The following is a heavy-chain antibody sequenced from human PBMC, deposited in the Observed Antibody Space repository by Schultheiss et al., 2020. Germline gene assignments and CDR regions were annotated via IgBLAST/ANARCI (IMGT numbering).Heavy chain of an antibody. D-gene: IGHD2-15*01. CDR1: GFDFGDYA. CDR2: ISRNSANI. J-gene: IGHJ1*01. CDR3: AKGDCSGGICYALNY. V-gene: IGHV3-9*01. Sequence: GGSLRLSCAASGFDFGDYAMHWVRQVPGKGLEWVSHISRNSANIDYANSVKGRFTISRDNTNNSLYLQMDSLTAEDTALYYCAKGDCSGGICYALNYWGQGTLVTVSS.